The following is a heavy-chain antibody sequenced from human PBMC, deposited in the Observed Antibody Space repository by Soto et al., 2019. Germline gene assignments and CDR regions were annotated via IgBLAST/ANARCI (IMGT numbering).Heavy chain of an antibody. D-gene: IGHD3-3*01. Sequence: VGSLRLSCAAPGFTFSSYSMNWVRQAPGKGLEWVSSISSSSSYIYYADSVKGRFTISRDNAKNSLYLQMNRLRAEDTAVYYCASQTYYDFWSGTPFGYGMDVWGQGTTVTVSS. CDR1: GFTFSSYS. J-gene: IGHJ6*02. CDR3: ASQTYYDFWSGTPFGYGMDV. CDR2: ISSSSSYI. V-gene: IGHV3-21*01.